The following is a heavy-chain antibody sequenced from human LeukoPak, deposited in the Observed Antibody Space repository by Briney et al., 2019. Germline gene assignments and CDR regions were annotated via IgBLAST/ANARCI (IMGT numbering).Heavy chain of an antibody. V-gene: IGHV3-23*01. CDR1: GFTFSGSA. Sequence: GGSLRLSCAASGFTFSGSAMSWVRQAPGKGLEWVSGISIGGDYTYYADSVKGRFTISRDNSKNTLSLQMSNLRAEDTAIYYCSKRDSATITADFDHWGQGTLVTVSS. CDR2: ISIGGDYT. D-gene: IGHD2-21*01. J-gene: IGHJ4*02. CDR3: SKRDSATITADFDH.